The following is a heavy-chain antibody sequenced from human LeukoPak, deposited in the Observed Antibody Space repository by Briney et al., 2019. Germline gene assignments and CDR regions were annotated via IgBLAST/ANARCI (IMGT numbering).Heavy chain of an antibody. J-gene: IGHJ1*01. D-gene: IGHD6-19*01. Sequence: PGGSLRLSCAASGFTFSSYAMSWVRQAPGKGLEWVSAISGSGGSTYYADSVKGQFTISRDNSKNTLYLQMNSLRAEDTAVYYCAKVRIAVAGSFAEYFQHWGQGTLVTVSS. CDR2: ISGSGGST. V-gene: IGHV3-23*01. CDR1: GFTFSSYA. CDR3: AKVRIAVAGSFAEYFQH.